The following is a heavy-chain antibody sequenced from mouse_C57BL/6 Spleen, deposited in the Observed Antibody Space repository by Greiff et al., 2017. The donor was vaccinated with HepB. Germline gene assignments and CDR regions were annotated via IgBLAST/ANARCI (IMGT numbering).Heavy chain of an antibody. D-gene: IGHD3-1*01. CDR1: GFTFSDYG. CDR3: ARGGYHWGYFDV. J-gene: IGHJ1*03. V-gene: IGHV5-17*01. CDR2: ISSGSSTI. Sequence: DVKLVESGGGLVKPGGSLKLSCAASGFTFSDYGMHWVRQAPEKGLEWVAYISSGSSTIYYADTVKGRFTISRDNAKNTLFLQMTSLRSEDTAMYYCARGGYHWGYFDVWGTGTTVTVSS.